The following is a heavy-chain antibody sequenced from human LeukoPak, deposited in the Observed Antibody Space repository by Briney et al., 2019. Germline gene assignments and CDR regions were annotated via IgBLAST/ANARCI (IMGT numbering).Heavy chain of an antibody. D-gene: IGHD4-17*01. CDR1: GYSFSSYW. Sequence: GESLKISCKGSGYSFSSYWISWARQMPGKGLEWMGIIYPGDSDTRYSPSFQGQVTISADKSISTAYLQWSSLKASDTAMYYCARHLVTTMAFDIWGQGTMVTVSS. CDR2: IYPGDSDT. V-gene: IGHV5-51*01. J-gene: IGHJ3*02. CDR3: ARHLVTTMAFDI.